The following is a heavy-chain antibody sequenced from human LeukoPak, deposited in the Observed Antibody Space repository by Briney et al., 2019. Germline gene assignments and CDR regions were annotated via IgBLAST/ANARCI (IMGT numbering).Heavy chain of an antibody. V-gene: IGHV4-39*07. CDR2: IYYSGST. J-gene: IGHJ5*02. Sequence: SETLSLTCTVSGGSISSSSYYWGWIRQPPGKGLEWIGSIYYSGSTYYNPSLKSRVTISVDTSKNQFSLKLSSVTAADTAVYYCAIDLPSTVSNNWFDPWGQGTLVTVSS. CDR3: AIDLPSTVSNNWFDP. CDR1: GGSISSSSYY. D-gene: IGHD4-11*01.